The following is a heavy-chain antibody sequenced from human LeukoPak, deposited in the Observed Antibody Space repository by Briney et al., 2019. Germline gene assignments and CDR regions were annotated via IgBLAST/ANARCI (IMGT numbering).Heavy chain of an antibody. CDR1: GGSFSGYY. Sequence: SXXLSLTXAVYGGSFSGYYLTWIRQPPGKGLEWIGEIHYSGSVTYNPSLKSRVTITADTSNNQFSLKVNSVTAADTAVYYCARGTDAYKCGNSWGQGTLVTVSS. V-gene: IGHV4-34*01. J-gene: IGHJ4*02. CDR3: ARGTDAYKCGNS. CDR2: IHYSGSV. D-gene: IGHD5-24*01.